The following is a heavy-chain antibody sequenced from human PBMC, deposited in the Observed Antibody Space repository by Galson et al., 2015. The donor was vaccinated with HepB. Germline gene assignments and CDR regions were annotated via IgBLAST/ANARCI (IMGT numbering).Heavy chain of an antibody. CDR3: ARDWDYGDYVVWLTWYFDL. J-gene: IGHJ2*01. V-gene: IGHV3-21*01. Sequence: SLRLSCAASGFTFSSYSMNWVRQAPGKGLEWVSSISSSSSYIYYADSVKGRFTISRDNAKNSLYLQMNSLRAEDTAVYYCARDWDYGDYVVWLTWYFDLWGRGTLVTVSS. CDR1: GFTFSSYS. CDR2: ISSSSSYI. D-gene: IGHD4-17*01.